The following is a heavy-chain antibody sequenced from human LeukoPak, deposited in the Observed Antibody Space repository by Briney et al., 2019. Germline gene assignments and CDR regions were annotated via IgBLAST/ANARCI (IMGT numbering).Heavy chain of an antibody. J-gene: IGHJ4*02. D-gene: IGHD3-16*01. CDR3: ARWGATHDFDY. Sequence: PSETLSLTCTVSGGSISSYYWSWVRQPAGKGLEWIGRIYTSGSTNYNPSLKSRVTVSVDTSKNQFSLKLSSVTAADTAVYYCARWGATHDFDYWGQGTLVTVSS. V-gene: IGHV4-4*07. CDR1: GGSISSYY. CDR2: IYTSGST.